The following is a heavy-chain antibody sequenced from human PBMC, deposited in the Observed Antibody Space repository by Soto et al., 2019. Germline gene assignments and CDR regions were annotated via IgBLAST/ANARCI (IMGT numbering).Heavy chain of an antibody. Sequence: QVQLVESGGGLVPPGGSLRLSCAGSGFTFGDSYMSWIRQAPGRGLEWLSYISPGSRYPAYADSVKGRFTISRDNAKRSLYLQMMGLTAEDTAIYYCVRGGGGGTFDPWGQGTMVTVSS. CDR3: VRGGGGGTFDP. D-gene: IGHD2-15*01. CDR2: ISPGSRYP. J-gene: IGHJ5*02. V-gene: IGHV3-11*06. CDR1: GFTFGDSY.